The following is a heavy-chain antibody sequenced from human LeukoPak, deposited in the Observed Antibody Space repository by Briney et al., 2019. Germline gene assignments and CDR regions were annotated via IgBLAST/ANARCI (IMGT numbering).Heavy chain of an antibody. CDR3: ARSPPLYYGSGSYYYYYGMDV. CDR2: IYYSGST. J-gene: IGHJ6*02. V-gene: IGHV4-31*03. CDR1: GGSISSGGYY. Sequence: PSQTLSLTCTVSGGSISSGGYYWSWIRQHPGKGLEWLGYIYYSGSTYYNPSLKSRVTISVDTSKNQFSLKLSSVTAADTAVYYCARSPPLYYGSGSYYYYYGMDVWGQGTTVTVSS. D-gene: IGHD3-10*01.